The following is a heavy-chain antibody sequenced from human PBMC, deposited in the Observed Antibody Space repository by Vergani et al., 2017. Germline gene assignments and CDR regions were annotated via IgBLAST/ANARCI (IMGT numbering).Heavy chain of an antibody. J-gene: IGHJ6*02. Sequence: EVQLVESGGGLVQPGGSLRLSCAASGFTFSSYWMHWVRQAPGKGLVWVSRINSDGSSTSYADSVKGRFTISRDNAKNTLYLQMNSLRAEDTAVYYCAREEASWIQLSGAYYYYGMDVWGQGTTVTVSS. V-gene: IGHV3-74*01. D-gene: IGHD5-18*01. CDR1: GFTFSSYW. CDR3: AREEASWIQLSGAYYYYGMDV. CDR2: INSDGSST.